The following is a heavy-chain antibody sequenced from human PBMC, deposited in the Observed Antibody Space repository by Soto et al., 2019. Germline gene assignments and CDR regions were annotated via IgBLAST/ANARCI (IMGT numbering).Heavy chain of an antibody. Sequence: EVQLLESGGGLEQPGGSLRLSCAASGFIFTSYAMSWVRQAPGKGLEWVSSINVGDAGTNYADSVKGPFTISRDNSKNTLYLQMNFLRADDTAIYYCAKNYQFDCWGQGTLVTVSS. CDR1: GFIFTSYA. CDR2: INVGDAGT. J-gene: IGHJ4*02. V-gene: IGHV3-23*01. D-gene: IGHD2-2*01. CDR3: AKNYQFDC.